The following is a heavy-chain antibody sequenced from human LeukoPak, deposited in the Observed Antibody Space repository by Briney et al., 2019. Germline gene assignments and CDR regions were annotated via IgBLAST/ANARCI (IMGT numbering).Heavy chain of an antibody. CDR2: IRSKANSYAT. CDR3: TRLTTVTTVDP. V-gene: IGHV3-73*01. Sequence: AGGSLRLSCAASGFTFSGSAMHWVRQASGKGLEWVGRIRSKANSYATAYAASVKGRFTISRDDSKNTAYLQMNSLKTEDTAVYYCTRLTTVTTVDPWGQGTLVTVSS. CDR1: GFTFSGSA. D-gene: IGHD4-17*01. J-gene: IGHJ5*02.